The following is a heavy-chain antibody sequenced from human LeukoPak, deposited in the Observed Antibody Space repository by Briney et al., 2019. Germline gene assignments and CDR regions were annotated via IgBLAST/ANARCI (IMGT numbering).Heavy chain of an antibody. Sequence: ASVKVSCKASGYTFTSYGISWVRQAPGQGLESMGWISAYNGNTDYAQKLQGRVTMTTDTSTSTAYMELRSLRSDDTAVYYCARVTQTDYDFDYWGQGTLVTVSS. D-gene: IGHD4-17*01. J-gene: IGHJ4*02. CDR2: ISAYNGNT. V-gene: IGHV1-18*01. CDR1: GYTFTSYG. CDR3: ARVTQTDYDFDY.